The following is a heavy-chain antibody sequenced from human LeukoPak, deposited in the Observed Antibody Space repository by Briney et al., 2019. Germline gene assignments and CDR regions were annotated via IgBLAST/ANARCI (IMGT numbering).Heavy chain of an antibody. V-gene: IGHV3-30*02. Sequence: GGSLRLSCAASGFTFSSYGMHWVRQAPGKGLEWVAFIRYDGSNKYYADSVKGRFTISRDNSKNTVSLQMNSLRAEDTAVYYCARKTVVSPGYYYYGMDVWGQGTTVTVSS. CDR1: GFTFSSYG. CDR3: ARKTVVSPGYYYYGMDV. CDR2: IRYDGSNK. J-gene: IGHJ6*02. D-gene: IGHD4-23*01.